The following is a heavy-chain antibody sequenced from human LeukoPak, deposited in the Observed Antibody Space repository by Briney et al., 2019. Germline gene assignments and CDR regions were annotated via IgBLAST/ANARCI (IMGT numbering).Heavy chain of an antibody. J-gene: IGHJ4*02. Sequence: SETLSLTCTVSGGPISSSSYYWGWIRQPPGKGLEWIGSIYYSGSTNYNPSLKSRVSISLDTSKDQFSLKLSSVTAADTAVYYCARSGSGYLRYYFDYWGQGTLVTVSS. CDR3: ARSGSGYLRYYFDY. V-gene: IGHV4-39*07. D-gene: IGHD5-12*01. CDR2: IYYSGST. CDR1: GGPISSSSYY.